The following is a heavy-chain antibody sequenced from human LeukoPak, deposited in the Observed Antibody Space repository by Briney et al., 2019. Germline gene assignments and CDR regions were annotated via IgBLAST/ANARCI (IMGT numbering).Heavy chain of an antibody. J-gene: IGHJ1*01. V-gene: IGHV1-18*04. CDR1: GYTFTSYG. Sequence: ASVKVSCKASGYTFTSYGISWVRQAPGQGLEWMGWISAYNGNTNYAQKLQGRVTMTTDTSTSTAYMELRSLRSDDTAVYYCARDSSGCFSGGFQHWGQGTLVTVSS. D-gene: IGHD6-19*01. CDR3: ARDSSGCFSGGFQH. CDR2: ISAYNGNT.